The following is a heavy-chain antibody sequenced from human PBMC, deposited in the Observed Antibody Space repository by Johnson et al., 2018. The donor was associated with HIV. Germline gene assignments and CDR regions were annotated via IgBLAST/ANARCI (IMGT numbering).Heavy chain of an antibody. CDR3: TTDRAAVGSGAFDI. CDR2: IKRKIDGGTT. CDR1: GFTFDDYG. D-gene: IGHD6-13*01. V-gene: IGHV3-15*01. J-gene: IGHJ3*02. Sequence: VQLVESGGGVVQPGGSLRLSCAASGFTFDDYGMSWVRQAPGKGLEWVGRIKRKIDGGTTDYAAPVKGRFTISRDDSKNTQYLQMNSLKTEDTSVYYCTTDRAAVGSGAFDIWGQGTMVTVSS.